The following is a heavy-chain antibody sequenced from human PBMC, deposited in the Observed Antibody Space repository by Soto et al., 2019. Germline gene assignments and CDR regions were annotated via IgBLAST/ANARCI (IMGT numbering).Heavy chain of an antibody. V-gene: IGHV1-8*01. J-gene: IGHJ3*02. D-gene: IGHD3-22*01. CDR2: MNPNSGNT. Sequence: ASVKVSCKASGYTFTSYDINWVRQATGQGLEWMGWMNPNSGNTGYAQKFRGRVTMTRNTSISTAYMELSSLRSEDTAVYYCARSLRKGPAYYYDSSGYYPLSFDIWRQGTMVTASS. CDR3: ARSLRKGPAYYYDSSGYYPLSFDI. CDR1: GYTFTSYD.